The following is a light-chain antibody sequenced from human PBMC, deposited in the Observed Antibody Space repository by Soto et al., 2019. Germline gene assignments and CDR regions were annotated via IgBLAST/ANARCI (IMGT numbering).Light chain of an antibody. CDR3: QQYHXYPWT. CDR1: QSVAGR. Sequence: DIQMTQSPSTLSASLGDRVTITCRASQSVAGRLAWYQLKPGKAPKLLIYKASSLDYGVPSGFSGSGSETEFXLTINSLQPDDXATYFCQQYHXYPWTFGQXXKV. J-gene: IGKJ1*01. CDR2: KAS. V-gene: IGKV1-5*03.